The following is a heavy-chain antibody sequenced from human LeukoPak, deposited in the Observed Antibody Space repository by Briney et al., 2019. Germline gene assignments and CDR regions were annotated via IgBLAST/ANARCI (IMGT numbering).Heavy chain of an antibody. V-gene: IGHV3-7*01. D-gene: IGHD4-23*01. CDR2: IKQDGSEK. CDR3: ARDHPTMTTVVNHGGD. J-gene: IGHJ4*02. CDR1: GFTFSSYW. Sequence: PGGSLRLSCAASGFTFSSYWMSWVRQAPGKGLEWVANIKQDGSEKYYVDSVKGRFTISRDNAKNSLYLQMNSLRAEDTAVYYCARDHPTMTTVVNHGGDWGQGTLVTVSS.